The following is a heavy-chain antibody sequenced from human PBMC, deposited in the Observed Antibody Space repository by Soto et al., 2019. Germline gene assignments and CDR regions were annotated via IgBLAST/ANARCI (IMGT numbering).Heavy chain of an antibody. CDR1: GFTFSDYY. CDR3: ARGKSIFYGLDV. V-gene: IGHV3-11*01. D-gene: IGHD2-15*01. J-gene: IGHJ6*02. Sequence: QVQLVESGGGLVKPGGSLRLSCAASGFTFSDYYISWIRQAPGKGLEWVSYISSSGTIIYHADSVKGRFTISRDNAKNSRILQMNSLRAEDTAVYYCARGKSIFYGLDVWGQGTTVTVSS. CDR2: ISSSGTII.